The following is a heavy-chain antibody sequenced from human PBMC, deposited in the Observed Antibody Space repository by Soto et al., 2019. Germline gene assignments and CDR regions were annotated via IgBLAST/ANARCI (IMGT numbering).Heavy chain of an antibody. CDR2: IYYSGST. CDR1: GGSISSGGYY. J-gene: IGHJ5*02. CDR3: ARESPVHWSDP. V-gene: IGHV4-31*03. Sequence: TLSLTCTVSGGSISSGGYYWSWIRQHPGKGLEWIGYIYYSGSTYYNPSLKSRVTISVDTSKNQFSLKLSSVTAADTAVYYCARESPVHWSDPWGQGTMVTVFS.